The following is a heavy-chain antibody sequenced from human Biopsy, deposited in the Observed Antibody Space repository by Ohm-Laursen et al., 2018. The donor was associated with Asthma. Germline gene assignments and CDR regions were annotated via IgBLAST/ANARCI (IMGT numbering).Heavy chain of an antibody. V-gene: IGHV4-39*01. CDR3: VRGSSSWHHGPFHYYYGLDV. CDR2: IYYSGTT. CDR1: GGYMRGGNYY. D-gene: IGHD6-13*01. J-gene: IGHJ6*02. Sequence: SETLSLTCGLSSGSGGYMRGGNYYWGWIRQPPGKGLEWIGSIYYSGTTYYNPSLESRVTVSADTSKNQFSLKLTSVTAADTAVYYCVRGSSSWHHGPFHYYYGLDVWGQGTTATVSS.